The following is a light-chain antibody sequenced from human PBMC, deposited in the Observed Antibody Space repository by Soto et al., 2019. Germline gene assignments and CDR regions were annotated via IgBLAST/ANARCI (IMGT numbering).Light chain of an antibody. J-gene: IGLJ2*01. CDR3: SSYTSSSTVV. CDR2: DVS. CDR1: SSDVGGYNY. V-gene: IGLV2-14*01. Sequence: QSALTQPASVSGSPGQSIPIACSGTSSDVGGYNYVSWYQQYPGKAPKLMIFDVSDRPSVVSNRFSGSKSGNTESLTISGLQAEDEADYYCSSYTSSSTVVLGGVAKLTVL.